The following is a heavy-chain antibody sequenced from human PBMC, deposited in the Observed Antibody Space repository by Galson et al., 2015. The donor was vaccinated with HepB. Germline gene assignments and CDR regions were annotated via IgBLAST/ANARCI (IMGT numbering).Heavy chain of an antibody. CDR3: ARGGTRRELHAYYYYGMDV. V-gene: IGHV6-1*01. J-gene: IGHJ6*02. CDR1: GDSVSSNSAA. D-gene: IGHD1-26*01. Sequence: CAISGDSVSSNSAAWNWIRQSPSRGLEWLGRTYYRSKWYNDYAVSVKSRITINPDTSKNQFSLQLNSVTPEDTAVYYCARGGTRRELHAYYYYGMDVWGQGTTVTVSS. CDR2: TYYRSKWYN.